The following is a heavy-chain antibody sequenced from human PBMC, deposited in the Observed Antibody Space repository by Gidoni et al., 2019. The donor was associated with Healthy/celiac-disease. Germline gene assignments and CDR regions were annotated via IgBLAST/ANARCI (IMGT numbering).Heavy chain of an antibody. Sequence: QVQLVQSGAEVKKPGASVKVSCKASGYTFTSYDINWVRQATGQGLEGMGWMNPNRGNTGYAQKCQGRVTMTRNTSISTAYRELSSLRSEDTAVYYCARASTYYDFWSGYYRPYYYYYMDVWGKGTTVTVSS. CDR2: MNPNRGNT. CDR3: ARASTYYDFWSGYYRPYYYYYMDV. CDR1: GYTFTSYD. D-gene: IGHD3-3*01. V-gene: IGHV1-8*01. J-gene: IGHJ6*03.